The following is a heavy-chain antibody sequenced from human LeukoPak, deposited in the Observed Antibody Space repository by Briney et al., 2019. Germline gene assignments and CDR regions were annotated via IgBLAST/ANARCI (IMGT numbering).Heavy chain of an antibody. J-gene: IGHJ4*02. CDR1: GFTFTSYA. D-gene: IGHD5-12*01. CDR2: VSVSGENT. V-gene: IGHV3-23*01. Sequence: LRLSCATSGFTFTSYAMCWVRQAPGKGLEWVSGVSVSGENTNYADSVKGRFTISRDNSKNTLSLQMTSLRADDTAVYYCVRGYSGHEWGQGTLVIVSS. CDR3: VRGYSGHE.